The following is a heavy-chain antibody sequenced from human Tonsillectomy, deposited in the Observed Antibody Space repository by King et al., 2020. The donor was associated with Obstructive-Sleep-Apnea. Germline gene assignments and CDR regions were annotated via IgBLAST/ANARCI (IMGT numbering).Heavy chain of an antibody. J-gene: IGHJ6*02. V-gene: IGHV4-30-2*01. Sequence: QLQESGSGLVKPSQTLSLACAVSGGSIISDFYSWSWIRQPPGKGLEWIGYIYHSGSTYYNPSLQSRVTISVDRSKNHFSLKLSSVTAADTAVYYCARVRGEYYYSAMDVWGQGTTVTVSS. CDR3: ARVRGEYYYSAMDV. CDR1: GGSIISDFYS. D-gene: IGHD3-10*01. CDR2: IYHSGST.